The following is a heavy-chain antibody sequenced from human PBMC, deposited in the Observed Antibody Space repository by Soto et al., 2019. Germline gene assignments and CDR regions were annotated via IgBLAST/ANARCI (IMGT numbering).Heavy chain of an antibody. CDR1: GYTFTSYG. V-gene: IGHV1-18*01. J-gene: IGHJ6*02. CDR3: ARLGFEYDTSTPYYNVLHYYGVDV. Sequence: ASVKVSCKASGYTFTSYGISWVRQAPGQGLEWMGWISAYNGNTNYAQKLQGRVTMTTDTSTTTAYLQWNTLKASDTANYYCARLGFEYDTSTPYYNVLHYYGVDVWGQGTTVTVSS. CDR2: ISAYNGNT. D-gene: IGHD3-9*01.